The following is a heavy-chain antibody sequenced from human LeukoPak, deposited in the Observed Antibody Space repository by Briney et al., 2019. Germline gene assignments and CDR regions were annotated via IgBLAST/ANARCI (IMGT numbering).Heavy chain of an antibody. D-gene: IGHD1-26*01. CDR3: AREGYSGSYPGYYYYYMDV. J-gene: IGHJ6*03. CDR2: IIPIFGTA. Sequence: SVKVSCKASGGTFSSYAISWVRQAPGQGLEWMGGIIPIFGTANYAQKFQGRVTITADESTSTAYMELSSLRSEDTAVYYCAREGYSGSYPGYYYYYMDVWGKGTTVTVSS. CDR1: GGTFSSYA. V-gene: IGHV1-69*13.